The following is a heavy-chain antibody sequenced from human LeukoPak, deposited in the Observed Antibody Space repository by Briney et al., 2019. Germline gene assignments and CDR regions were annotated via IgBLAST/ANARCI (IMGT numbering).Heavy chain of an antibody. V-gene: IGHV1-18*01. D-gene: IGHD2-2*01. CDR1: GYTLTELS. J-gene: IGHJ6*02. Sequence: GASVKVSCKVSGYTLTELSMHWVRQAPGQGVERMGWISPYNDKPDYAQKLQGRVTMTTETSTSTAYLELRSLTSDDTAVYYCARVVAAAPVHYGMDVWGQGTTVTVSS. CDR3: ARVVAAAPVHYGMDV. CDR2: ISPYNDKP.